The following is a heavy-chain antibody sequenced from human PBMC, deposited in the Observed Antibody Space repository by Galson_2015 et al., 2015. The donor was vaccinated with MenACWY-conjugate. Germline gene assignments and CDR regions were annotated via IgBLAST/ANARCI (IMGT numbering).Heavy chain of an antibody. CDR1: GGTFSSYA. Sequence: SVKVSCKASGGTFSSYAISWVRQAPGQGLEWVGGIIPIFGTANYAQKFQGRVTITADKSTSTAYMELSSLRSEDTAVYYCAREVFEMATIIDYYYMDVWGKGTTVTVSS. J-gene: IGHJ6*03. CDR2: IIPIFGTA. D-gene: IGHD5-24*01. CDR3: AREVFEMATIIDYYYMDV. V-gene: IGHV1-69*06.